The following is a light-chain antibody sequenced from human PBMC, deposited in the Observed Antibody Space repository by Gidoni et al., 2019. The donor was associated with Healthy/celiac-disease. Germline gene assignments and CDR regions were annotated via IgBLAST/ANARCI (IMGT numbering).Light chain of an antibody. V-gene: IGKV3-20*01. CDR3: QQYGSSPMYT. CDR1: QSVSSSY. J-gene: IGKJ2*01. CDR2: GAS. Sequence: EIALTQSPGTLSLSPGERDTLSCRASQSVSSSYLAWYQQKPGQATRLLIDGASSRATGIPGRFSDSGSRTDFTLTISRLEPENFAVYYCQQYGSSPMYTFGQGTKLEIK.